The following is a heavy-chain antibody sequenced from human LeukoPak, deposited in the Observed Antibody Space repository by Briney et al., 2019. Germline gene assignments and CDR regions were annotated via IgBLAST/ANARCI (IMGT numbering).Heavy chain of an antibody. CDR3: ARDGYSSSWYYFDY. CDR1: GGSISSYY. J-gene: IGHJ4*02. V-gene: IGHV4-59*01. Sequence: PSETLSLNCTVSGGSISSYYWSWIRQPPGKGLEWIGYIYYSGSTNYNPSLKSRVTISVDTSKNQFSLKLSSVTAADTAVYCCARDGYSSSWYYFDYWGQGTLVTVSS. D-gene: IGHD6-13*01. CDR2: IYYSGST.